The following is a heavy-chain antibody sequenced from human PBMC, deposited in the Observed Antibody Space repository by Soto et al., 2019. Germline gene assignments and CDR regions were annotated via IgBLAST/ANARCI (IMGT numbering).Heavy chain of an antibody. Sequence: QVQLVQSGAEVKKPGASVKVSCKASGYTFTSYGISWVRQAPGQGLEWMGWISAYNGNTNYAQKLQGRVTMTTDTSTSTAHMEVRSVGSDGTGVYYCARGTTEEALDYWGQGTLVTVSS. D-gene: IGHD1-1*01. J-gene: IGHJ4*02. V-gene: IGHV1-18*01. CDR3: ARGTTEEALDY. CDR1: GYTFTSYG. CDR2: ISAYNGNT.